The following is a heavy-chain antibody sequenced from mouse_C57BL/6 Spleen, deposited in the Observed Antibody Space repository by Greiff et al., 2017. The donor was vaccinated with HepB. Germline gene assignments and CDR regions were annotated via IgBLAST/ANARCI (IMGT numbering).Heavy chain of an antibody. CDR1: GYSITSGYY. CDR3: ARVVVSHYFDY. J-gene: IGHJ2*01. D-gene: IGHD1-1*01. CDR2: ISYDGSN. Sequence: EVQLQESGPGLVKPSQSLSLTCSVTGYSITSGYYWNWIRQFPGNKLEWMGYISYDGSNNYNPSLKNRISITRDTSKNQFFLKLNSVTTEDTATYYCARVVVSHYFDYWGQGTTLTVSS. V-gene: IGHV3-6*01.